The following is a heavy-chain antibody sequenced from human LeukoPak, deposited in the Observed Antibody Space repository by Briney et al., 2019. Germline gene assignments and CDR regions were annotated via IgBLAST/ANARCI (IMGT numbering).Heavy chain of an antibody. V-gene: IGHV3-48*01. D-gene: IGHD6-13*01. CDR2: IRSSSSNI. CDR3: AKDLRRRDSSSWYRDY. J-gene: IGHJ4*02. CDR1: RLTFSTYS. Sequence: GESLSLSCAVYRLTFSTYSTNWVRHAPEEGLEWVSYIRSSSSNIYHADSVKGRSTTSRDHATHSLYLQMYSLRGEDTAVYYCAKDLRRRDSSSWYRDYWGQGTLVTVSS.